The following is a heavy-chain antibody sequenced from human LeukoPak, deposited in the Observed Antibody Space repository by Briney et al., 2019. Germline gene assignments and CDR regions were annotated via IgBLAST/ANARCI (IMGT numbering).Heavy chain of an antibody. Sequence: SETLSLTCTVSGGSISSYYWSWIRQPPGKGLEYIGYMYYSGSTNYNPSLKSRVTISVDTSKNQFSLNLSSVTAADTAMYYCARVSDYDSTGYYYFDYWGQGTLVTVSS. CDR3: ARVSDYDSTGYYYFDY. CDR1: GGSISSYY. D-gene: IGHD3-22*01. V-gene: IGHV4-59*01. J-gene: IGHJ4*02. CDR2: MYYSGST.